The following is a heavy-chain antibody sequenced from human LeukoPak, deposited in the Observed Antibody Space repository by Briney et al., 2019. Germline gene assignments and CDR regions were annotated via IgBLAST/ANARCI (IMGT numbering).Heavy chain of an antibody. V-gene: IGHV4-61*01. D-gene: IGHD6-19*01. CDR3: ARAKNSGWPDF. Sequence: SETLSLTCNVSGGSVSSGSYYWTWIRLRPGQGLEWIGYIYYSGSTKYNPSLKGRVTISVDTSKNQFSLSLRSVSAADTAVYYCARAKNSGWPDFWGQGTLVFVSS. J-gene: IGHJ4*02. CDR1: GGSVSSGSYY. CDR2: IYYSGST.